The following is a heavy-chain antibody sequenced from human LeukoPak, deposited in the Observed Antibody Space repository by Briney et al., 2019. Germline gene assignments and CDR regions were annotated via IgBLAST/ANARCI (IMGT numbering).Heavy chain of an antibody. D-gene: IGHD5-12*01. CDR1: GYTLTSYG. CDR2: RNPNSGNT. J-gene: IGHJ4*02. Sequence: GASVKVSCEASGYTLTSYGINWMRQAPGQGLEWMGWRNPNSGNTGYAQKFQGRVTMTRNTSISTAYMELSSLRSEDTAVYYCARVVLLGKPGYSGYDFDYWGQGTLVTVSS. CDR3: ARVVLLGKPGYSGYDFDY. V-gene: IGHV1-8*01.